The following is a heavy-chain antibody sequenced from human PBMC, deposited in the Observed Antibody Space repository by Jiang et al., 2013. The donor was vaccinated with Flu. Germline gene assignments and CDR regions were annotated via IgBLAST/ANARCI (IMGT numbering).Heavy chain of an antibody. CDR3: ARDLVIPAAPGYYYYGMDV. J-gene: IGHJ6*02. Sequence: GAEVKKPGASVKVSCKASGYTFSDFGITWVRQAPGQGPEWLGWISVNSADTKYAQKFQGRVTMIRDTSISTAYMELSRLRSDDTAVYYCARDLVIPAAPGYYYYGMDVWGQGTTVTVSS. D-gene: IGHD2-2*01. CDR1: GYTFSDFG. V-gene: IGHV1-2*02. CDR2: ISVNSADT.